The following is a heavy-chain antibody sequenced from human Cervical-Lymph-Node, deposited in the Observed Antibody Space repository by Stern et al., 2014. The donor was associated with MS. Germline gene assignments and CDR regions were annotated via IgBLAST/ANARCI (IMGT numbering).Heavy chain of an antibody. D-gene: IGHD6-6*01. V-gene: IGHV5-51*03. Sequence: EVHLVESGAEVKKPGESLKISCKGSGYSFTSYWIAWVRQMPGKGLEWMGIIYPGDSDTRYGPSFQGQVTISADKSISTAYLQWSSLKASDTAMYYCARRGSSTTYYYYGMDVWGQGTTVTVSS. J-gene: IGHJ6*02. CDR2: IYPGDSDT. CDR1: GYSFTSYW. CDR3: ARRGSSTTYYYYGMDV.